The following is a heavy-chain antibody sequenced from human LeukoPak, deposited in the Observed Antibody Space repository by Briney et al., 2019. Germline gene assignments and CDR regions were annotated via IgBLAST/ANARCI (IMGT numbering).Heavy chain of an antibody. CDR1: GGSISRYY. CDR3: ARVSRHYVWGSYRSNWFDP. D-gene: IGHD3-16*02. J-gene: IGHJ5*02. CDR2: IYYSGST. Sequence: SETLSLICTVSGGSISRYYWSWLRQPPGKGLEWIGYIYYSGSTNYNPSLKSRVTISVDTSKNQYSLKLSSVTAADTAVNYCARVSRHYVWGSYRSNWFDPWGQGTLVTVSS. V-gene: IGHV4-59*01.